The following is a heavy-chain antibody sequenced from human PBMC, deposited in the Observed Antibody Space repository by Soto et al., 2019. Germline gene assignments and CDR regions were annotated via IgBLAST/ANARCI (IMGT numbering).Heavy chain of an antibody. CDR3: AHSPWKQLWPRAPVVN. Sequence: QITLKESGPTLVKPTQTLTLTCTFSGFSLSPSGVGVGWIRQPPGKALEWLGIIFWDDDKRYRPSLKSRLTISKDTSKNQLVLRMTNMNPVDTATYYCAHSPWKQLWPRAPVVNWGQGTPVTVSS. V-gene: IGHV2-5*02. D-gene: IGHD5-18*01. J-gene: IGHJ4*02. CDR1: GFSLSPSGVG. CDR2: IFWDDDK.